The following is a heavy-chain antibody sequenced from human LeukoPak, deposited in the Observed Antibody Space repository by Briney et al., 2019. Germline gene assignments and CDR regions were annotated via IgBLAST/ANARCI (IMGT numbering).Heavy chain of an antibody. V-gene: IGHV4-34*01. CDR1: GGSFSGYY. J-gene: IGHJ4*02. D-gene: IGHD2-2*01. Sequence: SETLSLTCAVYGGSFSGYYWSWIRQPPGKGLEWIGEINHSGSTNYNPSLKSRVTISVDTSKNRFSLKLSSVTAADTAVYYCATRAQYCSSTSCYSSGYYFDYWGQGTLVTVSS. CDR2: INHSGST. CDR3: ATRAQYCSSTSCYSSGYYFDY.